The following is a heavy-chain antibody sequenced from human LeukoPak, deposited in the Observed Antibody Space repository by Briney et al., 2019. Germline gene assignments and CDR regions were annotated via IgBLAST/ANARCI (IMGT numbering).Heavy chain of an antibody. V-gene: IGHV1-2*02. CDR3: ARVQVAGTRDAFDI. J-gene: IGHJ3*02. Sequence: GASVKVSCKSSRYTFTHYHIHWVRQAPGQGPEWMGWINPYSGDTKYAQECQGRVTVTRDTSINTAYMELTSLRSEDTAVYSCARVQVAGTRDAFDIWGQGTMVTVSS. CDR2: INPYSGDT. D-gene: IGHD6-19*01. CDR1: RYTFTHYH.